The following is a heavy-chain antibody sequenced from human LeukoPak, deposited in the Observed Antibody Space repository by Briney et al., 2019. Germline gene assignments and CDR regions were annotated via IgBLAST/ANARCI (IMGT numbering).Heavy chain of an antibody. D-gene: IGHD3-16*01. J-gene: IGHJ2*01. V-gene: IGHV3-53*01. CDR2: IYSGGTT. CDR1: GFTVSSNY. CDR3: AKDWGISLAIWYFDL. Sequence: GGSLRLSCAASGFTVSSNYMSWVRQAPGKGLEWVSIIYSGGTTYYADSVKGRFTISRDNSKNTLYLQMNSLRAEDTAVYYCAKDWGISLAIWYFDLWGRGTRVTVSS.